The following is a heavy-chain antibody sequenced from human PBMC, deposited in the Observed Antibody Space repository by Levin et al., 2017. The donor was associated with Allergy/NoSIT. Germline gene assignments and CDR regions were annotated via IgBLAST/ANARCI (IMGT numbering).Heavy chain of an antibody. CDR2: VSVSGSHT. V-gene: IGHV3-23*01. CDR1: GFSFNNYA. Sequence: GGSLRLSCAASGFSFNNYAMSWVRQAPGKGLKYVSVVSVSGSHTIYGDSMKGRFTISKDNSRNTVFLQMNSLTVDDTAIYYCARVMGAEGGFDYWGQGTLVTVSS. CDR3: ARVMGAEGGFDY. J-gene: IGHJ4*02. D-gene: IGHD1-26*01.